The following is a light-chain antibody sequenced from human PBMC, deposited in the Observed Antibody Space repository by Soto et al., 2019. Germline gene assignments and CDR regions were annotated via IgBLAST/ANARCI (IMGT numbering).Light chain of an antibody. CDR1: KSDIGVYDF. CDR2: EVV. J-gene: IGLJ3*02. Sequence: QSALTQPPSASGSPGQSVTISCTGTKSDIGVYDFVSWYQHHPGKAPRLIIYEVVQRPSGVPDRFSGSKSGTSATLGITGLQTGDEADYYCEAWDSSLSAGVFGGGTKLTVL. V-gene: IGLV2-8*01. CDR3: EAWDSSLSAGV.